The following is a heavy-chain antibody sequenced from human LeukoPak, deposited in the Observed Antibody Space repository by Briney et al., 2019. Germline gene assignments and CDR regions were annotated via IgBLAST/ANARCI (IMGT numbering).Heavy chain of an antibody. D-gene: IGHD6-13*01. CDR1: GGSLSGYY. J-gene: IGHJ4*02. CDR2: INHSGST. CDR3: ARGHRYSSSWYY. V-gene: IGHV4-34*01. Sequence: SETLSLTCAVYGGSLSGYYWSWIRQPPGKGLEWIGEINHSGSTNYNPSLKSRVTISVDTSKNQFSLKLSSVTAADTAVYYCARGHRYSSSWYYWGQGTLVTVSS.